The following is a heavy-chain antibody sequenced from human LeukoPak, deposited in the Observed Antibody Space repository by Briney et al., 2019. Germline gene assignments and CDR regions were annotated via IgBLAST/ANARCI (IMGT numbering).Heavy chain of an antibody. D-gene: IGHD3-3*01. J-gene: IGHJ4*02. CDR1: GGSISSSSYY. V-gene: IGHV4-39*01. CDR3: ARNFSTIFGVVAGCYSFDY. CDR2: ICYSGST. Sequence: SETLSLTCTVSGGSISSSSYYWGWIRQPPGKGLEWIGSICYSGSTYYNPSLKSRVTISVDTSKNQFSLKLSSVTAADTAVYYCARNFSTIFGVVAGCYSFDYWGQGTLVTVSS.